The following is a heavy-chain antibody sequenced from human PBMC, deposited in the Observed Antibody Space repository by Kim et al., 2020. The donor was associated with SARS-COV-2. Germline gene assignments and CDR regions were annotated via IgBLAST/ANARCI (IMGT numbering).Heavy chain of an antibody. V-gene: IGHV4-30-4*01. CDR1: GGSISSGNYN. CDR3: TRGVRI. Sequence: SETLSLTCTVSGGSISSGNYNWNWIRQPPGQGLEWFGYIYYSGSTSYNPSLKSRVTISVDSSKNQFSLKLSSVTAADTAVYYCTRGVRIWGQGTLVTVSS. CDR2: IYYSGST. J-gene: IGHJ4*02. D-gene: IGHD3-16*01.